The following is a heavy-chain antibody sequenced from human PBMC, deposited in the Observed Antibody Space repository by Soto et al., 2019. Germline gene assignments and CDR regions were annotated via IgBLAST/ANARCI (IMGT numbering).Heavy chain of an antibody. J-gene: IGHJ4*02. V-gene: IGHV1-69*13. CDR2: IIPIFGTA. CDR3: ARGMVVAATLDRFDY. Sequence: SVKVSCKASGGTFSSYATSWVRQAPGQGLEWMGGIIPIFGTANYAQKFQGRVTITADESTSTAYMELSSLRSEDTAVYYCARGMVVAATLDRFDYWGQGTLVTVSS. D-gene: IGHD2-15*01. CDR1: GGTFSSYA.